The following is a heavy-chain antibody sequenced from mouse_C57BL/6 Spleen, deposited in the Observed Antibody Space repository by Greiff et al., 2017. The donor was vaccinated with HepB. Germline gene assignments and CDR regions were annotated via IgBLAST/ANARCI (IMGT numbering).Heavy chain of an antibody. Sequence: EVKVVESGGGLVKPGGSLKLSCAASGFTFSSYTMSWVRQTPEKRLEWVATISGGGGNTYYPDSVKGRFTISRDNAKNTLYLQMSSLRSEDTALYYCARHPIYYDYPYAMDYWGQGTSVTVSS. D-gene: IGHD2-4*01. CDR2: ISGGGGNT. J-gene: IGHJ4*01. CDR3: ARHPIYYDYPYAMDY. V-gene: IGHV5-9*01. CDR1: GFTFSSYT.